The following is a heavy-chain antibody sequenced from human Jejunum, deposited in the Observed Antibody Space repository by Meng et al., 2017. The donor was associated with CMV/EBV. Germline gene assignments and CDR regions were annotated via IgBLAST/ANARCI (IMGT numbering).Heavy chain of an antibody. CDR3: ARHKYSTSSEYLLH. CDR1: RYSLSNEW. J-gene: IGHJ1*01. D-gene: IGHD6-13*01. Sequence: GSRYSLSNEWIAWVRQMPGKGLEWMGMVYFGAAETRYSPSFQGQVTIAADKSTGTAYLQWNSLKASDTAMYYCARHKYSTSSEYLLHWGQGTLVTVSS. V-gene: IGHV5-51*01. CDR2: VYFGAAET.